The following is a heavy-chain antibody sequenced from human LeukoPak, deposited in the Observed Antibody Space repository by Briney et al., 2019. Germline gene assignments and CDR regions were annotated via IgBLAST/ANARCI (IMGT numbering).Heavy chain of an antibody. CDR2: INSDGSST. Sequence: GGSLRLSCAASGFTFSSYWMNWVRQAPGKGLVWVSRINSDGSSTSYADSVKGRFTISRDNAKNTLYLQMNSLSAEDTALYYCARGEYNYYDSSAYYYYFDCWGQGTLVTVSS. J-gene: IGHJ4*02. V-gene: IGHV3-74*01. D-gene: IGHD3-22*01. CDR1: GFTFSSYW. CDR3: ARGEYNYYDSSAYYYYFDC.